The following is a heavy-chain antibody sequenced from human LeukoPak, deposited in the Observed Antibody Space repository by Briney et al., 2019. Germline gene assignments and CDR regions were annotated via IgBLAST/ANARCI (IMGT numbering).Heavy chain of an antibody. D-gene: IGHD6-6*01. J-gene: IGHJ6*03. V-gene: IGHV3-48*04. CDR3: ARGRSGSSSLPVYYMDV. CDR1: GFTFSSYS. CDR2: ISSSSSTI. Sequence: GGSLRLSCAASGFTFSSYSMNWVRQAPGEGLEWVSYISSSSSTIYYADSVKGRFTISRDNAKNSLYLQMNSLRAEDTAVYYCARGRSGSSSLPVYYMDVWGKGTTVTVSS.